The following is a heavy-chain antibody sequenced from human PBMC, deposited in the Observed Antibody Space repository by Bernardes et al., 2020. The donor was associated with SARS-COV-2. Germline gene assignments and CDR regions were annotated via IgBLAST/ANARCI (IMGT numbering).Heavy chain of an antibody. J-gene: IGHJ5*02. V-gene: IGHV4-59*01. CDR3: AREALGYCSGGSCFSGFDP. D-gene: IGHD2-15*01. CDR1: GGSISSYY. Sequence: SETLSLTCTVSGGSISSYYWSWIRQPPGKGLEWIGNIYYSGSTNYNPSLKSRVTISEDTSKNQFSLKLSSVTAADTAVYYCAREALGYCSGGSCFSGFDPWGQGTLVTVSS. CDR2: IYYSGST.